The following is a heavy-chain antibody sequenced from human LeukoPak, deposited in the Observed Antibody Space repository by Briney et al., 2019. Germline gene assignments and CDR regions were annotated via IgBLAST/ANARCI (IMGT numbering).Heavy chain of an antibody. V-gene: IGHV1-46*01. D-gene: IGHD3-10*01. CDR3: AREGGVVRGVWRYGMDV. Sequence: ASVTVSCKASGYTFTSYYMHWVRQARGQGVEWMGIINPSGCSTIYAQKFQGRVTMTRDTSTSTVYMELSSMRSEDTAVYYCAREGGVVRGVWRYGMDVWGKGTTVTVAS. J-gene: IGHJ6*04. CDR1: GYTFTSYY. CDR2: INPSGCST.